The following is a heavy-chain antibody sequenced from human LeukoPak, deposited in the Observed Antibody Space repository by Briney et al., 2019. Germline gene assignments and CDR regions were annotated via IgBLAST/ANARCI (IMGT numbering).Heavy chain of an antibody. D-gene: IGHD2-15*01. CDR3: AKDFGPIEPDIVVVVAAIPSPDY. CDR2: ISVSGSGGST. J-gene: IGHJ4*02. V-gene: IGHV3-23*01. Sequence: GGSLRLSCAASGFTFSTYAVNWVRQAPGKGLEWVSTISVSGSGGSTFYADSVKGRFTISRDNSKNTLYLQMNSLRAEDTAVYYCAKDFGPIEPDIVVVVAAIPSPDYWGQGTLVTVSS. CDR1: GFTFSTYA.